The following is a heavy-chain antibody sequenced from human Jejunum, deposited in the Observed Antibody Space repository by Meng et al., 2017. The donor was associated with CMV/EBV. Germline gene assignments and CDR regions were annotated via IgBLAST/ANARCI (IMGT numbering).Heavy chain of an antibody. J-gene: IGHJ4*02. Sequence: VSSCSYYWNGIRQSPGKGLEWIAHVFYSGSSDYNPSLKSRVTISVDTSKNQFFLQLDSVTAADTAVYFCARGAVNMVRGVSYYFDYWGQGALVTVSS. CDR1: VSSCSYY. CDR2: VFYSGSS. D-gene: IGHD3-10*01. CDR3: ARGAVNMVRGVSYYFDY. V-gene: IGHV4-61*01.